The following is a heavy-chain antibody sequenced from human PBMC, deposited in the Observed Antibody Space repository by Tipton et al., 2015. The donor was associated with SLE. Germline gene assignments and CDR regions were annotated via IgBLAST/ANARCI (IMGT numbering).Heavy chain of an antibody. V-gene: IGHV4-4*07. CDR1: GGSISSYY. CDR3: ARDEIAAAGTNWFDP. Sequence: TLSLTCTVSGGSISSYYWRWIRQPAGKGLEWIGRIYTSGSTNYNPSLKSRVTISVDTSKNQFSLKLSSVTAADTAVYYCARDEIAAAGTNWFDPWGQGTLVTVSS. D-gene: IGHD6-13*01. CDR2: IYTSGST. J-gene: IGHJ5*02.